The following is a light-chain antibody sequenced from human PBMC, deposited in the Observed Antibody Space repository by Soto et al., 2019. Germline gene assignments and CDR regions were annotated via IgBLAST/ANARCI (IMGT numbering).Light chain of an antibody. CDR2: EVN. CDR1: SSDVGGYDY. J-gene: IGLJ2*01. V-gene: IGLV2-14*01. CDR3: SSYTSTSTWV. Sequence: QSALTRPASVSGSPGQSITISCTGTSSDVGGYDYVSWYQQYPGKAPKLMIYEVNNWPSGVSNRFSGSKSGNTASLTISGLQPEDEADYYCSSYTSTSTWVFGGGTKLTVL.